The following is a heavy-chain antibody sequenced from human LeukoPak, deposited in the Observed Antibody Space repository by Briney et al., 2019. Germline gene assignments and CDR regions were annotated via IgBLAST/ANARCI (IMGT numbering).Heavy chain of an antibody. V-gene: IGHV4-39*07. Sequence: SETLSLTCTVSGGSISSNGYYWAWFRQPPGKGLEWIGSIYYSGGTYYNPSLKSRVTISIDTSKNQFSLKLRSVTAADTAVYYCARDRANNWFDPWGQGTLVTVSS. CDR1: GGSISSNGYY. D-gene: IGHD3-10*01. J-gene: IGHJ5*02. CDR3: ARDRANNWFDP. CDR2: IYYSGGT.